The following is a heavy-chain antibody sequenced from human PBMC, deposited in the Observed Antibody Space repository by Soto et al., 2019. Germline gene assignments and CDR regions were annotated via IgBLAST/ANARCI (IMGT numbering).Heavy chain of an antibody. Sequence: QGQLMQSGAEVEKPGSAAKISCRASGFTFTSQSLHWVRQAPGQGLEWGGRITPRGRSAGDAQRFQGRVTLTSDMSASTVYMELHSLTLEDTAKYYCARSESGGGMMFYGMDVWGQGTTVSVS. CDR3: ARSESGGGMMFYGMDV. D-gene: IGHD1-26*01. J-gene: IGHJ6*02. CDR2: ITPRGRSA. CDR1: GFTFTSQS. V-gene: IGHV1-46*01.